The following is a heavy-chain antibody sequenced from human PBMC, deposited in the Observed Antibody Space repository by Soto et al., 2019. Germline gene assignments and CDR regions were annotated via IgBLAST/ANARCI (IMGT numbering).Heavy chain of an antibody. CDR2: ISYDGSNK. CDR1: GFTFSSYA. CDR3: ARQTFNYYGSGKYNWFDP. D-gene: IGHD3-10*01. V-gene: IGHV3-30-3*01. Sequence: GGSLRLSCAASGFTFSSYAMHWVRQAPGKGLEWVAVISYDGSNKYYADSVKGRFTISRDNSKNTLYLQMNSLRAEDTAVYYCARQTFNYYGSGKYNWFDPWGQGTLVTVSS. J-gene: IGHJ5*02.